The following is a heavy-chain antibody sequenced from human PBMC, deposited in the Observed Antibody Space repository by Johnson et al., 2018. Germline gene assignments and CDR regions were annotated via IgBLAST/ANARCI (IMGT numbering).Heavy chain of an antibody. J-gene: IGHJ3*02. CDR1: GFTFSDYY. CDR3: AKDRSVRCISRWSDAFDI. Sequence: QVQLVESGGGLVKPGGSLRLSCAASGFTFSDYYMNWVRQAPGKGLEWVADISYDGRNKNYADSVKGRFAISRDNSKNTLYVQMDSLRAEDTAVYYCAKDRSVRCISRWSDAFDIWGPGTMVTVSS. V-gene: IGHV3-30*18. D-gene: IGHD3-10*01. CDR2: ISYDGRNK.